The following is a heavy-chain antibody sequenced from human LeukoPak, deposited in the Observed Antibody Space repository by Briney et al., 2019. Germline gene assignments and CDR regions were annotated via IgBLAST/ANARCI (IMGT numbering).Heavy chain of an antibody. CDR2: INPNSGGA. CDR3: ARDRCSSTSCPLNWFDP. CDR1: GYTFTGYL. D-gene: IGHD2-2*01. V-gene: IGHV1-2*02. Sequence: GASVKVSCKASGYTFTGYLMHCVREAPGQGLEWMGWINPNSGGANYAQKFQGRVTMTRDTSISTAYIELSRLRSDDTAVYYCARDRCSSTSCPLNWFDPWGQGTLVTVSS. J-gene: IGHJ5*02.